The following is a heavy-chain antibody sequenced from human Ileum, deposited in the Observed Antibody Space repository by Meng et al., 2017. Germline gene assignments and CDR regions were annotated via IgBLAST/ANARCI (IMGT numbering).Heavy chain of an antibody. CDR1: GFTFSKYW. J-gene: IGHJ4*02. D-gene: IGHD5-18*01. V-gene: IGHV3-7*01. CDR2: LHPDGSED. CDR3: ARDDGIRTVDY. Sequence: GESLKISCAASGFTFSKYWMSWVRQAPGKRLEWVANLHPDGSEDYYVDSVRGRFTTSRDNAKSSLYLQMNSLRAEDTAVYYCARDDGIRTVDYWGQGTLVTGSS.